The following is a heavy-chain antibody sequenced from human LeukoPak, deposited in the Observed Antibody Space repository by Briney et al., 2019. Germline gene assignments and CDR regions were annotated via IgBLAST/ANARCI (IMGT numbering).Heavy chain of an antibody. D-gene: IGHD6-19*01. J-gene: IGHJ4*02. Sequence: GGSLRLSCAASGFTFSSYWMHWVRQAPGKGLVWVSRINSDESSATYADSVKGRFTISRDNAKNTLYLQMNSLRPEDTAVYYCAKREAVTVTAEWDYLDYWGQGTLVTVSS. V-gene: IGHV3-74*01. CDR3: AKREAVTVTAEWDYLDY. CDR1: GFTFSSYW. CDR2: INSDESSA.